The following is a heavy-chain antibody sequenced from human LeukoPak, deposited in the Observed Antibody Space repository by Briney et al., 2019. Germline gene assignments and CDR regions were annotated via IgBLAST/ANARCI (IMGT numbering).Heavy chain of an antibody. D-gene: IGHD5-18*01. Sequence: PSETLSLTCAVHGGSFSGYYWSWIRQPPGKGLEWIGEINHSGSTNYNPSLKSRVTMSVDTSKNQFSLKLSSVTAADTAVYYCARGTVDTAINWGQGTLVTVSS. CDR2: INHSGST. V-gene: IGHV4-34*01. CDR3: ARGTVDTAIN. CDR1: GGSFSGYY. J-gene: IGHJ4*02.